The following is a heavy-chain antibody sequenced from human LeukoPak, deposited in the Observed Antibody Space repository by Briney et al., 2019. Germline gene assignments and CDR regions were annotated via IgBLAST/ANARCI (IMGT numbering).Heavy chain of an antibody. CDR2: IYYSGST. V-gene: IGHV4-39*01. J-gene: IGHJ6*03. CDR1: GGSISSPTYY. CDR3: ARQSTTITGTAFYYYFYMDV. Sequence: SETLSLTCTVSGGSISSPTYYWGWIRQPPGKGLEWIGSIYYSGSTSYNPSLKSRVSIFVGTSQKQFSMKLSSVTAADTAVYYCARQSTTITGTAFYYYFYMDVWGKGTTVTVSS. D-gene: IGHD1-7*01.